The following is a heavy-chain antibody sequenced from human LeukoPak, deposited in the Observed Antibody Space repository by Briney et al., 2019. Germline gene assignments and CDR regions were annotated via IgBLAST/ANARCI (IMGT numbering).Heavy chain of an antibody. Sequence: PSETLSLTCTVSGGSINSYYWSWIRQPPGKELEWIGYVSYSGSTNYNPSLKSRVTISVDTSKNQFSLKLSSVTAADTAMYYCARHVSVTPWYFDLWGRGTLVTVSS. CDR3: ARHVSVTPWYFDL. J-gene: IGHJ2*01. V-gene: IGHV4-59*08. CDR2: VSYSGST. D-gene: IGHD4-17*01. CDR1: GGSINSYY.